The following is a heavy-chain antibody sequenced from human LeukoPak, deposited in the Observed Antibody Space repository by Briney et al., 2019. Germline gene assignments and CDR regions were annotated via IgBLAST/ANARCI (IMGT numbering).Heavy chain of an antibody. CDR1: GFTFSAYS. Sequence: PGGSLRLSCAASGFTFSAYSMNWVRQAPGKGLEWVANIKQDGSKLSYVDSVKGRFTISRDNAKNSLYLQMNSLRAEDTAVYYCARDRYCSSTSCYTGSNLNYWGQGTLVTVSS. CDR2: IKQDGSKL. V-gene: IGHV3-7*01. J-gene: IGHJ4*02. D-gene: IGHD2-2*02. CDR3: ARDRYCSSTSCYTGSNLNY.